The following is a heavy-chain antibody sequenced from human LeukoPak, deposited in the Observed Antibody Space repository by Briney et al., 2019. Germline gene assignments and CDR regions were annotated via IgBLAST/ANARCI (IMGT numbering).Heavy chain of an antibody. J-gene: IGHJ6*03. D-gene: IGHD2-2*01. V-gene: IGHV3-7*01. Sequence: GGSLRLSCAASGFTLSSYVMSWVRQAPGKGLEWVANIKQDGSEKYYVDSVKGRFTISRDNAKNSLYLQMNSLRAEDTAVYYCARVGVVPAAYYYYMDVWGKGTTVTVSS. CDR1: GFTLSSYV. CDR2: IKQDGSEK. CDR3: ARVGVVPAAYYYYMDV.